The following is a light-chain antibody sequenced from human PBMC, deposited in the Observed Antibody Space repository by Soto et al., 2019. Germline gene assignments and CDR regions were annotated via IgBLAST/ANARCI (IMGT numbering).Light chain of an antibody. CDR2: EVT. J-gene: IGLJ3*02. CDR3: SSFTSSSIWV. V-gene: IGLV2-14*01. Sequence: QSALTQPASLSGSPGQSITISCTGTSSDIGRHNYVYWYRHHPGKAPQLVIYEVTNRPSGLSTRFSGSKSDNTASLTISGLHADDAANYYRSSFTSSSIWVFGGGTKLTVL. CDR1: SSDIGRHNY.